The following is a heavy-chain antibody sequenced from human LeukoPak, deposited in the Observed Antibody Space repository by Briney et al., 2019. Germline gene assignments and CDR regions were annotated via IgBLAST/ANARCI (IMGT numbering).Heavy chain of an antibody. V-gene: IGHV3-23*01. J-gene: IGHJ4*02. CDR1: GFTFSSYA. Sequence: PGGSLRLSCAASGFTFSSYAMSWVRQAPGKGLEWVSAISGSGGSTYYADSVKGRFTISRDNSKNTLYLQMNSLRAEDTAVYYCAKDGWGQLWLRYYFDYWGQGTLVTVST. CDR2: ISGSGGST. D-gene: IGHD5-18*01. CDR3: AKDGWGQLWLRYYFDY.